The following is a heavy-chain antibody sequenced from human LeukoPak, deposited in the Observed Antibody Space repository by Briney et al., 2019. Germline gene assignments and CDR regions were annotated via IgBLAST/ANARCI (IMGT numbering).Heavy chain of an antibody. CDR3: AKRGEDPVDLDY. CDR2: ITGSGDRT. V-gene: IGHV3-23*01. Sequence: GGSLRLSCGVSGVTFSSHGMNWVRQAPGKGLEWVSAITGSGDRTYYTDSVRGRFTVSRDNSKNTLYLQMNGLRAEDTAVYYCAKRGEDPVDLDYWGQGTLVTVSS. D-gene: IGHD3-16*01. J-gene: IGHJ4*02. CDR1: GVTFSSHG.